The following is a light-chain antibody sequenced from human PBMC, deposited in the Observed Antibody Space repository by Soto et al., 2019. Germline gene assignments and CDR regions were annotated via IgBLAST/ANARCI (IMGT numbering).Light chain of an antibody. Sequence: ETVMTQSPGTLSVSPGEGATLSCRASQSISDFLAWYQHKPGQATSLLIYGASTRAPGVPARFSGSVSGTEFTLIISSLQSEDFAVYYCQQYKNWPRTFGQGTKVEVK. CDR2: GAS. V-gene: IGKV3-15*01. CDR1: QSISDF. J-gene: IGKJ1*01. CDR3: QQYKNWPRT.